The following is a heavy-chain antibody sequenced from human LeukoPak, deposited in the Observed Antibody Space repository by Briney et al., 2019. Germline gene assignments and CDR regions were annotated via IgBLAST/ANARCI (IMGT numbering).Heavy chain of an antibody. CDR1: GFTFSSYS. CDR3: ARDGDGDIDH. Sequence: PGGSLRLSCAASGFTFSSYSMNWVRQAPGKGLEWVSYISSSSSTIYYADSVKGRFTISRDNAKNPLYLQMNSLRAEDTAVYYCARDGDGDIDHWGQGTLVTASS. CDR2: ISSSSSTI. J-gene: IGHJ4*02. D-gene: IGHD4-17*01. V-gene: IGHV3-48*01.